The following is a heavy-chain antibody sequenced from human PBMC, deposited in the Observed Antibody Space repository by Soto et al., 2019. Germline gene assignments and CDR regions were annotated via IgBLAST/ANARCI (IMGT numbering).Heavy chain of an antibody. CDR3: ARVDYGDYPWFDP. Sequence: QVQLQESGPRLVKPSDTLSLTCSVSGGSVSSHLYYWGWIRQPPGNGLEWIANVYYNGSTNYNPPLKSRVTISLDTSKNQFSLKLSSVTAADTAVYYCARVDYGDYPWFDPWGQGTPVTVSS. V-gene: IGHV4-61*01. J-gene: IGHJ5*02. D-gene: IGHD4-17*01. CDR2: VYYNGST. CDR1: GGSVSSHLYY.